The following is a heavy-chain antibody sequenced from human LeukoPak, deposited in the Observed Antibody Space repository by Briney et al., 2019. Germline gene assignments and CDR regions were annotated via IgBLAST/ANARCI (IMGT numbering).Heavy chain of an antibody. Sequence: PSETLSLTCAVYGGSFSGYYWSWIRQPPGKGREWIGEINHSGSTNYNPSLKSRVTISVDTSKNQFSLKLSSVTAADTAVYYCARSYYYDSSGYYLLHRYFDYWGQGTLVTVSS. J-gene: IGHJ4*02. CDR2: INHSGST. CDR3: ARSYYYDSSGYYLLHRYFDY. D-gene: IGHD3-22*01. V-gene: IGHV4-34*01. CDR1: GGSFSGYY.